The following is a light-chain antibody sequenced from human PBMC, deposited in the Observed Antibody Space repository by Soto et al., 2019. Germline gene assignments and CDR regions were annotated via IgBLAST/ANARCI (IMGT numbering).Light chain of an antibody. J-gene: IGKJ1*01. CDR3: QQYSSDST. Sequence: DIQMTQSPSTLSASVGDRVTITCRPSQNINNWLAWYQQKPGKASKLLIYRASSLENGVPSRFSGRGSGTDFIFTITSLQPDDFATYYCQQYSSDSTFGQGTKVEIK. CDR2: RAS. V-gene: IGKV1-5*03. CDR1: QNINNW.